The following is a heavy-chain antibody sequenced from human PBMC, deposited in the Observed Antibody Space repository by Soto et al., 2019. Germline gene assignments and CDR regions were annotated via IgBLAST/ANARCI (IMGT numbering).Heavy chain of an antibody. CDR3: ASNRYYDILTGYQHYYYYYGMDV. D-gene: IGHD3-9*01. Sequence: ASVKVSCKASGGTFSSYAISWVRQAPGQGLEWMGGIIPIFGTANYAQKFQGRVTITADESTSTAYMELSSLRSEDTAVYYCASNRYYDILTGYQHYYYYYGMDVWGQGTTVT. V-gene: IGHV1-69*13. J-gene: IGHJ6*02. CDR1: GGTFSSYA. CDR2: IIPIFGTA.